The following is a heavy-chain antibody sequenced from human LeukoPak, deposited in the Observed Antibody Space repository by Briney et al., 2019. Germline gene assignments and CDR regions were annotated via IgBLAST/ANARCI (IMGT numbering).Heavy chain of an antibody. V-gene: IGHV3-15*01. CDR3: AAGSSSWYLIAFDI. Sequence: GGSLRLSCAASGFTFSNAWMSWVRQAPGKGLEWVGRIKTKTDGGATDYAAPVKGRFTISRDDSKNTVYLQMNSLRAEDTAVYYCAAGSSSWYLIAFDIWGQGTMVTVSS. CDR1: GFTFSNAW. J-gene: IGHJ3*02. D-gene: IGHD6-13*01. CDR2: IKTKTDGGAT.